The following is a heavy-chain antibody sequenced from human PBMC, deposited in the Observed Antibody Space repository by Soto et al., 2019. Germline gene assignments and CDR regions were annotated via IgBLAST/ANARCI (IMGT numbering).Heavy chain of an antibody. D-gene: IGHD4-17*01. CDR1: GFTFSDYY. CDR3: AKTASMTIRDGFDH. Sequence: GGSLRLSCAASGFTFSDYYMSWIRQAPGKGLEWVSYISSSGSTIYYADSVKGRFTISRDNAKNSLYLQMNSLRAEDTAVYYCAKTASMTIRDGFDHWGQGTLVTVSS. J-gene: IGHJ4*02. V-gene: IGHV3-11*01. CDR2: ISSSGSTI.